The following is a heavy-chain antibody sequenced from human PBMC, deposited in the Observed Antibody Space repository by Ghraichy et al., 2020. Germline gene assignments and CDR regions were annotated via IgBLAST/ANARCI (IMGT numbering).Heavy chain of an antibody. Sequence: ASVKVSCKASGYTFTSYYMHWVRQAPGQGLEWMGIINPSGGSTSYAQKFQGRVTMTRDTSTSTVYMELSSLRSEDTAVYYCARDRRGGYYGSGSYPFDYWGQGTLVTVSS. CDR2: INPSGGST. D-gene: IGHD3-10*01. J-gene: IGHJ4*02. CDR3: ARDRRGGYYGSGSYPFDY. CDR1: GYTFTSYY. V-gene: IGHV1-46*01.